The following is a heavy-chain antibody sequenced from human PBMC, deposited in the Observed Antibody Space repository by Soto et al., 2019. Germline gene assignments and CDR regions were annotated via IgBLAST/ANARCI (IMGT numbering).Heavy chain of an antibody. CDR2: INHSGST. V-gene: IGHV4-34*01. D-gene: IGHD3-10*01. CDR1: GGSFSGYY. J-gene: IGHJ6*03. CDR3: ARGHGYGSGSYYPGRVDYYYMDV. Sequence: SETLSLTCAVYGGSFSGYYWSWIRQPPGKGLEWIGEINHSGSTNYNPSLKSRVTRSVDTSKNQFSLKLSSVTAADTAVYYCARGHGYGSGSYYPGRVDYYYMDVWGKGTTVTVSS.